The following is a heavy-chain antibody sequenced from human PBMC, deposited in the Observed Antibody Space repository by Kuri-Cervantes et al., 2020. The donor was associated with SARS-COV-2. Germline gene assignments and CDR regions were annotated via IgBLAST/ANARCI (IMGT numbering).Heavy chain of an antibody. CDR3: AREYTAIYYFDL. CDR2: ISGGGDST. J-gene: IGHJ2*01. CDR1: GFTFSSYA. V-gene: IGHV3-23*01. Sequence: GESLKISCAASGFTFSSYAMSWVRQAPGKGLEWVSAISGGGDSTYYADSVKGRFTISRDNAKNSLYLQMNSLRAEDTAVYYCAREYTAIYYFDLWGRGTLVTVSS. D-gene: IGHD5-18*01.